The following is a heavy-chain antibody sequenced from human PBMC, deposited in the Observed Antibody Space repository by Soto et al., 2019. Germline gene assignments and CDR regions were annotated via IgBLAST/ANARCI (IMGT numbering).Heavy chain of an antibody. CDR1: GFVFRVYW. V-gene: IGHV3-7*01. J-gene: IGHJ4*02. CDR3: ARDANAEPFDY. CDR2: IKEDGSEA. Sequence: GESLKISCAASGFVFRVYWMSWVRQAPGKGLEWVANIKEDGSEANYVDSVKGRFAVSRDNAKNTLYLQMDSLRVEDTAVYYCARDANAEPFDYWGQGTLVTVSS.